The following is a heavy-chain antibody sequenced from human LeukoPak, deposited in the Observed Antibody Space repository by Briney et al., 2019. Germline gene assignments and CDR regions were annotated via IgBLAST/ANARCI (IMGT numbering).Heavy chain of an antibody. V-gene: IGHV1-2*07. D-gene: IGHD2-15*01. CDR1: GYTFTDYN. CDR3: ARDWDQLVPSKGGPPRYFYFMDV. CDR2: IDPNRGGT. Sequence: ASVKVSCKTSGYTFTDYNMHWVRQAPGQGPEWMGWIDPNRGGTNYAHRFQDRVTITRDTSISTVYMELNNLRSDDTAVYYCARDWDQLVPSKGGPPRYFYFMDVWGKGTSVIVSS. J-gene: IGHJ6*03.